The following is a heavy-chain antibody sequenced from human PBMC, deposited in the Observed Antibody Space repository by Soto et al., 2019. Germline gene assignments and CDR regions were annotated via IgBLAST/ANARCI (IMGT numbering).Heavy chain of an antibody. D-gene: IGHD3-22*01. Sequence: TSETLSRTCTVSGGSISSYYWSWIRQPPGKGLEWIGYIYYSGSTNYNPSLKSRVTISVDTYKNQFSLKLSSVTAADTAVYYCARVSRDYYDSREFDYWGQGTLVTVSS. CDR1: GGSISSYY. V-gene: IGHV4-59*01. CDR2: IYYSGST. CDR3: ARVSRDYYDSREFDY. J-gene: IGHJ4*02.